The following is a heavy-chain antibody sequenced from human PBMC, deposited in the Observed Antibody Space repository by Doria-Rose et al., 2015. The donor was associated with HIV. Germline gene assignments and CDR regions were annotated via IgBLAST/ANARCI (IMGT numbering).Heavy chain of an antibody. Sequence: RSWIRQPPGKGLEWIGYIYYSGRTKYNPSLKSRVTISVDTSKNQLSLKVSSVTAADTAVYYCAGVGGFVSNFDYWGQGTLVTVSS. J-gene: IGHJ4*02. CDR2: IYYSGRT. V-gene: IGHV4-59*01. CDR3: AGVGGFVSNFDY. D-gene: IGHD3-10*01.